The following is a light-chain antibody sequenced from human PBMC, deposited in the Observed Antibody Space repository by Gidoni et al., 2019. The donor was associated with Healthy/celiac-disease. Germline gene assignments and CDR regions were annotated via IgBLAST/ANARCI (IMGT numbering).Light chain of an antibody. V-gene: IGKV1-5*03. J-gene: IGKJ1*01. CDR2: KAS. CDR1: QSISSC. Sequence: DMQMTQSPSTLSASVGDGVTITCRASQSISSCLAWYQQKPGKAPKLLIYKASSLESGVPSRFSGSGSGTDFTLTISSLQPDDFATYYCQQYYSSSRTFGQGTKVEIK. CDR3: QQYYSSSRT.